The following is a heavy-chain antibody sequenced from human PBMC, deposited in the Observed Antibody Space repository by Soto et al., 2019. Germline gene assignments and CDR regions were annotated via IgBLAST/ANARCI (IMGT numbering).Heavy chain of an antibody. CDR1: GYTFIDYG. CDR2: INGYSGKA. J-gene: IGHJ4*02. D-gene: IGHD2-15*01. V-gene: IGHV1-18*01. Sequence: QVQLVQSEAEVKKPGASVKVSCKTSGYTFIDYGISWVRQAPGQGLEWMGWINGYSGKANYAQKFQGRVTLTTSATTAHMELRSLRSDDTAVYYCAREVYCTGGSCYLVGTFDYWGQGNLVTASS. CDR3: AREVYCTGGSCYLVGTFDY.